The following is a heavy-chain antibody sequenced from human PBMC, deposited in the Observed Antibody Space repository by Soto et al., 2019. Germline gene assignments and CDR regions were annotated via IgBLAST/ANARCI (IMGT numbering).Heavy chain of an antibody. CDR3: ARSDFGASQYYYYGMDV. J-gene: IGHJ6*02. D-gene: IGHD3-10*01. CDR2: IIPIFGTA. V-gene: IGHV1-69*13. CDR1: GGTFSSYA. Sequence: ASVKVSCKASGGTFSSYAISWVRQAPGQGLEWMGGIIPIFGTANYAQKFQGRVTITADESTSTAYMELSSLRSEDTAVYYCARSDFGASQYYYYGMDVWGQGTTVTVSS.